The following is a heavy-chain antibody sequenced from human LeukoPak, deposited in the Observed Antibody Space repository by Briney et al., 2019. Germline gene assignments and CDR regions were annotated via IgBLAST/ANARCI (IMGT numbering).Heavy chain of an antibody. V-gene: IGHV3-30*18. Sequence: GSLRLSCAASGFTFGSYGMHWVRQAPGKGLEWVAVISYDGSNKYYADSVKGRFTISRDNSKNTLYLQMNSLRAEDTAVYYCAKVGGSSAWFDYWGQGTLVTVSS. CDR1: GFTFGSYG. CDR3: AKVGGSSAWFDY. D-gene: IGHD2-15*01. CDR2: ISYDGSNK. J-gene: IGHJ4*02.